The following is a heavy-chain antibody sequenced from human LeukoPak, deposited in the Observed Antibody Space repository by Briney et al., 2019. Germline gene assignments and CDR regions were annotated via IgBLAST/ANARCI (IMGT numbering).Heavy chain of an antibody. CDR3: AKDGYCSSTSCYGFWYYYYGMDV. D-gene: IGHD2-2*01. J-gene: IGHJ6*02. CDR2: ISGSGAST. CDR1: GFTFNNYS. Sequence: GGSLRLSCAASGFTFNNYSMNWDRQAPGKGLEWVSAISGSGASTYYADSVKGRFTISRDNSKNTLYLQMNSLRAEDTAVYYCAKDGYCSSTSCYGFWYYYYGMDVWGQGTTVTVSS. V-gene: IGHV3-23*01.